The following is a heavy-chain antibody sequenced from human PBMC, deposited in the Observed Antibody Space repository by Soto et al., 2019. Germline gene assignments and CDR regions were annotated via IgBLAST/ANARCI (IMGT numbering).Heavy chain of an antibody. V-gene: IGHV1-2*02. CDR1: GYTFTGYY. Sequence: ASVKVSCKASGYTFTGYYMHLVRQAPGQGLEWMGWINPNSGGTNYAQKFQGRVTITRDTSAGTAYMELSSLRSEDTAVYYCASTSIAVAGNYYYYYMDVWGKGTTVTVSS. CDR2: INPNSGGT. CDR3: ASTSIAVAGNYYYYYMDV. J-gene: IGHJ6*03. D-gene: IGHD6-19*01.